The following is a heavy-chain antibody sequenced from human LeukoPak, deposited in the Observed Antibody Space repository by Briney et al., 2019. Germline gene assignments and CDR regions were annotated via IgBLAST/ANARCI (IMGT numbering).Heavy chain of an antibody. CDR2: ISSSSSYI. D-gene: IGHD2-15*01. V-gene: IGHV3-21*01. J-gene: IGHJ4*02. Sequence: GGSLRLSCAASGFTFSDYYMNWIRQAPGKGLEWVSSISSSSSYIYYADSVKGRFTISRDNAKNSLYLQMNSLRAEDTAVYYCARVVDIVVDYWGQGTLVTVSS. CDR1: GFTFSDYY. CDR3: ARVVDIVVDY.